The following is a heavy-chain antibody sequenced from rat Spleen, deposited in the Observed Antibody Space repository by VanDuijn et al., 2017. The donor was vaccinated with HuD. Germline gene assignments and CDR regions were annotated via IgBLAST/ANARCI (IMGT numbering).Heavy chain of an antibody. CDR1: GFSLTPYH. D-gene: IGHD1-12*02. V-gene: IGHV2-43*01. CDR2: IWSGGST. J-gene: IGHJ3*01. CDR3: TRDHSYWGSYYPGGFAY. Sequence: QVQLTEPGPGLAQPSQTLSLTSTVSGFSLTPYHVNWVRQPPGKGLEWLGVIWSGGSTAYNSLLKSRLTISRDTSKSQVFLKMNSLQTEDTAIYFCTRDHSYWGSYYPGGFAYWGQGTLVTVSS.